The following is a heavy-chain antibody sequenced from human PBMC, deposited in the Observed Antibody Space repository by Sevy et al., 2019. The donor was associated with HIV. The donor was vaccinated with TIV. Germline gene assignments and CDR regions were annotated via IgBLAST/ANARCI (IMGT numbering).Heavy chain of an antibody. D-gene: IGHD2-21*02. CDR3: ASVRPCGGDCYFFDT. CDR1: GGTLNNYG. CDR2: IIPSAGIV. J-gene: IGHJ4*02. Sequence: ASVKVSCKASGGTLNNYGMNWVRQAPGQGLEWMGGIIPSAGIVSYGQRIKGRAAITADTSTSTLYLEVGRLRSDDTAVYFCASVRPCGGDCYFFDTWGQGTLVTVSS. V-gene: IGHV1-69*10.